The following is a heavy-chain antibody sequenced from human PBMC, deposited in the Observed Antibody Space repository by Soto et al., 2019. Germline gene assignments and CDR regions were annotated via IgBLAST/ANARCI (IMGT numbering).Heavy chain of an antibody. Sequence: SGPTLVNPTQTLTLTCTFSGFSLSTSGVAVGWIRQPPGKALEWLALIYWNDDKHYSPSLKSRLTITKDTSKNQVVLTMTNMDPVDTATYYCAHRQSTYYDLWSGYYWGQGILGTVSS. J-gene: IGHJ4*02. D-gene: IGHD3-3*01. CDR3: AHRQSTYYDLWSGYY. V-gene: IGHV2-5*01. CDR2: IYWNDDK. CDR1: GFSLSTSGVA.